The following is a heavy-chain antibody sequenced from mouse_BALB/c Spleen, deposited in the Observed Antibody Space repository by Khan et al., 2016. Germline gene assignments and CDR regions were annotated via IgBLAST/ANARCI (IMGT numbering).Heavy chain of an antibody. Sequence: VQLKQSGAELVKPGASVKLSCTASGFNIQDTYMHWVRQRPEQGLDWIGRIDPPNDNTKYDPKFQDKDTITVDTSSNTAYPQLSSLTYEATAVYYCARMYYGDYWGQGTTLTVSS. D-gene: IGHD1-1*01. J-gene: IGHJ2*01. V-gene: IGHV14-3*02. CDR1: GFNIQDTY. CDR3: ARMYYGDY. CDR2: IDPPNDNT.